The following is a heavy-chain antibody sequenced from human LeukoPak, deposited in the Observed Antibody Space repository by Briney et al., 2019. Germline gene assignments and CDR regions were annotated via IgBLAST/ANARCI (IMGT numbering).Heavy chain of an antibody. J-gene: IGHJ4*02. Sequence: GGSLRLSCAASGLTFSSHWMHWVRQAPGKGLVWVSRITNDGSSTTYADSVKGRFTISRDNAKNMLYLQVNSLRAEDTAVYYCARGRAWNYFDYWGQGTLVTVSS. CDR3: ARGRAWNYFDY. CDR1: GLTFSSHW. CDR2: ITNDGSST. D-gene: IGHD3-3*01. V-gene: IGHV3-74*01.